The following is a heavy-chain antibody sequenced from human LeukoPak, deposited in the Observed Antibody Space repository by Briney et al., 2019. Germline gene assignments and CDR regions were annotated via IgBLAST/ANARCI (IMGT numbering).Heavy chain of an antibody. CDR2: FDPEDGET. V-gene: IGHV1-24*01. J-gene: IGHJ3*02. D-gene: IGHD3-22*01. CDR3: ATLYWITMMHRPGAFDI. Sequence: GASVKVSCKVSGYTLTELSMHWVRQAPGKGLEWMGGFDPEDGETIYAQKFQGRVTMTEDTSTDTAYMELSRLRSDDTAVYYCATLYWITMMHRPGAFDIWGQGTMVTVSS. CDR1: GYTLTELS.